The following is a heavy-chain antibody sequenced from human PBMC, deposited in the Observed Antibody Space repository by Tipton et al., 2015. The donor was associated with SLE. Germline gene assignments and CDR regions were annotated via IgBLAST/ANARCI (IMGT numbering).Heavy chain of an antibody. J-gene: IGHJ4*02. Sequence: TLSLTCTVSGGSIRSSSYYWGWIRQPPGKGLEWIGSIYYSGSTYYNPSLKSRVTISVDTSKYQFSLKLSSVTAADTAVYYCAGYVITMVQGGNYWGQGTLVTVSS. D-gene: IGHD3-10*01. CDR3: AGYVITMVQGGNY. V-gene: IGHV4-39*07. CDR1: GGSIRSSSYY. CDR2: IYYSGST.